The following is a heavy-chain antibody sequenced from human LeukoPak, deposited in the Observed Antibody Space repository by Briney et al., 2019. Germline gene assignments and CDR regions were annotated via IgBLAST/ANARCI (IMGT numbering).Heavy chain of an antibody. D-gene: IGHD3-22*01. V-gene: IGHV3-43*02. Sequence: GGSLRLSCAASGFTFDHYAMHWVRQAPGKGLEWVSLISADGASTFYADSVKGRFTISRDNAKNTLYLQMNSLRAEDTAMYYCARQYSYDGRGYYPWDYWGQGTLVTVSS. CDR2: ISADGAST. J-gene: IGHJ4*02. CDR3: ARQYSYDGRGYYPWDY. CDR1: GFTFDHYA.